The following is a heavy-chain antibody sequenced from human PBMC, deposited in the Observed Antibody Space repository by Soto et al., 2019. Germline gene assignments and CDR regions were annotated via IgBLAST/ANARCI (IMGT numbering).Heavy chain of an antibody. CDR1: GFTFSSYE. CDR2: ISYSGSTI. V-gene: IGHV3-48*03. CDR3: ARGPQFPDIEVIPGAVDD. D-gene: IGHD2-2*01. Sequence: EAQVVESGGGLVQPGGSLRLSCTAAGFTFSSYEMNWVRQAPGKGLEWVSYISYSGSTIYYADSVKGRFTISRDNAKNSLYLQMNSLRAEDTAVYYCARGPQFPDIEVIPGAVDDWGQGTLVTVSS. J-gene: IGHJ4*02.